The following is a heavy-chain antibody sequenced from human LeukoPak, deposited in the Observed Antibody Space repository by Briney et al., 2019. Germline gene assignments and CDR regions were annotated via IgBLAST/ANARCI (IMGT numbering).Heavy chain of an antibody. CDR2: MNPNSGNT. Sequence: ASVKVSCKASGYTFTSYDINWVRQATGQGLEWMGWMNPNSGNTGYAQKFQGRVTITADKSTSTAYMELSSLRSEDTAVYYCARDRAAKYSSGWYVIYYWGQGTLVTVSS. CDR1: GYTFTSYD. V-gene: IGHV1-8*01. J-gene: IGHJ4*02. CDR3: ARDRAAKYSSGWYVIYY. D-gene: IGHD6-19*01.